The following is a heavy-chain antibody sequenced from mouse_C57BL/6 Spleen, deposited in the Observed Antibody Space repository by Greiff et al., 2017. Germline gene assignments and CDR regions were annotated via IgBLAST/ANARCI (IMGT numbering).Heavy chain of an antibody. CDR3: ARTLNWFDY. Sequence: EVQLVESGGGLVKPGGSLKLSCAASGFTFSDYGMHWVRQAPETGLEWVAYISSGSSTIYYADTVKGRFTISRDNAKNTLFLQITSLRSEDTAMNYCARTLNWFDYWGQGTTLTVSS. J-gene: IGHJ2*01. D-gene: IGHD4-1*01. V-gene: IGHV5-17*01. CDR1: GFTFSDYG. CDR2: ISSGSSTI.